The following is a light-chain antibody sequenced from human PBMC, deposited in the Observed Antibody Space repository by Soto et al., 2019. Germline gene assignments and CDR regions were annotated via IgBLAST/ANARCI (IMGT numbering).Light chain of an antibody. CDR1: QSISSY. Sequence: DIQMTQSPSTLPASVGDRVTITCRASQSISSYLNWYQQKPGKAPKLLIYKASSLESGVPSRFSGSGSGTEFTLTISSLQADDFATYYCQQYNGYSTWTFGQGTKVDIK. V-gene: IGKV1-5*03. CDR3: QQYNGYSTWT. CDR2: KAS. J-gene: IGKJ1*01.